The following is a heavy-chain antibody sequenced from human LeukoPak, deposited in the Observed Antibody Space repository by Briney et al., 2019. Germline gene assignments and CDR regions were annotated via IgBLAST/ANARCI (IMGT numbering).Heavy chain of an antibody. V-gene: IGHV3-48*01. Sequence: PGGSLRLSCAVSGFTFNTHSMKWVRQAPGKGLEWIAYISRGIGTIHYADSVKGRFTISRDNAKNSVYLQMNSLRAEDTAVYYCARIWDGYSGGDYWGQGTLVTVSS. CDR2: ISRGIGTI. J-gene: IGHJ4*02. CDR3: ARIWDGYSGGDY. CDR1: GFTFNTHS. D-gene: IGHD1-26*01.